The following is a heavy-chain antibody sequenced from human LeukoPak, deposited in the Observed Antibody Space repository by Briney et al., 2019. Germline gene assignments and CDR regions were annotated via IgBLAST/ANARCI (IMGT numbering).Heavy chain of an antibody. V-gene: IGHV3-43D*04. Sequence: GGSLRLSCAASGFTFDDYAMHWVRQAPGKGLEWVSLISWDGGCTYYADSVKGRFTISRDNSKNSLYLQMNSLRAEDTALYYCAKGGGYDSYILGWPVDYWGQGTLVTVSS. CDR2: ISWDGGCT. D-gene: IGHD5-12*01. CDR3: AKGGGYDSYILGWPVDY. J-gene: IGHJ4*02. CDR1: GFTFDDYA.